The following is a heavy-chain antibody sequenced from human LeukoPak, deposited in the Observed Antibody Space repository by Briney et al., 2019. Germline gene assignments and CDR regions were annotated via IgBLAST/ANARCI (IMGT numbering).Heavy chain of an antibody. CDR2: ISAYNGNT. CDR3: ARDWGLRYFHDAFDI. Sequence: VASVKVSCKASGYTFTSYGISWVRQAPGQGLQWIGWISAYNGNTNYAQKLQGRVTMTTDTSMSTAYMELRSLRSDDTAVYYCARDWGLRYFHDAFDIWGQGTMVTVSS. CDR1: GYTFTSYG. V-gene: IGHV1-18*04. J-gene: IGHJ3*02. D-gene: IGHD3-9*01.